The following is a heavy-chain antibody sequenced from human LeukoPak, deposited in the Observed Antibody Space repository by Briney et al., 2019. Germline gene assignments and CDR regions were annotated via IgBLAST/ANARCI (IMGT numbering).Heavy chain of an antibody. J-gene: IGHJ4*02. CDR1: GYTFTSYG. V-gene: IGHV1-18*01. CDR3: ARDQEAFDY. Sequence: ASLKVSCKASGYTFTSYGISWVRQAPGQGLEWMGWISAYNGNTNYAQKFQGRVTVTRDTSTSTVHMELSGLRSEDTAVYYCARDQEAFDYWGQGTLVTVSS. CDR2: ISAYNGNT.